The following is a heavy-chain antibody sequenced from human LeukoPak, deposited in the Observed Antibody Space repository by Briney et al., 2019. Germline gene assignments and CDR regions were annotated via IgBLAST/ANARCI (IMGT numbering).Heavy chain of an antibody. Sequence: SETLSFTCTVSGGSISSYYWSWIRQPPGKGLEWIGYIYYSGSTNYNPSLKSRATISVDTSKNQFSLKLSSVTAADTAVYYCAREKELGGMDVWGKGTTVTVSS. CDR1: GGSISSYY. D-gene: IGHD1-7*01. CDR2: IYYSGST. CDR3: AREKELGGMDV. V-gene: IGHV4-59*01. J-gene: IGHJ6*04.